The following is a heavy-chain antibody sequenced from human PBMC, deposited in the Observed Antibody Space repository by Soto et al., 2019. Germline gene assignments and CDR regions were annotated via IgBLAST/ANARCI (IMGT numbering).Heavy chain of an antibody. CDR2: ISFSGAT. Sequence: KTSETLSLTCTVSGVSITSYFWSWIRQTPGKGLDWIGSISFSGATYSNPSLKGRAALSVDTSENHLSLTLNSVTSADTAVYFCARDRGDGYKRYFEFWGQGTTVTVSS. CDR1: GVSITSYF. D-gene: IGHD3-9*01. J-gene: IGHJ6*02. CDR3: ARDRGDGYKRYFEF. V-gene: IGHV4-59*01.